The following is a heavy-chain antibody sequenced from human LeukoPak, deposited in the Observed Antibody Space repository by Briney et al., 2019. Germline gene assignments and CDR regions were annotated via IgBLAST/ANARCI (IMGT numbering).Heavy chain of an antibody. CDR3: ATAPYYDFWSGYFLY. D-gene: IGHD3-3*01. Sequence: ASVKVSCKASGYTFAGYYMHWVRQAPGQGLEWMGRINPNSGGTNYAQKFQGRVTMTRDTSISTAYMELSRLRSDDTAVYYCATAPYYDFWSGYFLYWGQGTLVTVSS. V-gene: IGHV1-2*06. CDR1: GYTFAGYY. J-gene: IGHJ4*02. CDR2: INPNSGGT.